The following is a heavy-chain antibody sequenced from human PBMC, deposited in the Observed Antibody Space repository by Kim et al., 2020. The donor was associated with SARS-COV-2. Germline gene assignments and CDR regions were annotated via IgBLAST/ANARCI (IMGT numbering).Heavy chain of an antibody. Sequence: SETLSLTCTVSGGSISSSSYYWGWIRQPPGKGLEWIGSIYYSGSTYYNPSLKSRVTISVDTSKNQFSLKLSSVTAADTAVYYCARLGGHIGGGVDYWGQGTLVTVSS. CDR2: IYYSGST. CDR1: GGSISSSSYY. J-gene: IGHJ4*02. V-gene: IGHV4-39*01. CDR3: ARLGGHIGGGVDY. D-gene: IGHD2-21*01.